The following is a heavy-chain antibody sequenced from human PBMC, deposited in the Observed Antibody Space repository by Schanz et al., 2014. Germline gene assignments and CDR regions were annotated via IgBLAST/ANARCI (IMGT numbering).Heavy chain of an antibody. D-gene: IGHD2-15*01. V-gene: IGHV3-48*03. Sequence: EVHLLESGGGLVEPGGSLRLSCVASGFAFSSFAMTWVRQAPGRGLEWVSNIPWNGAAIGYAGSVRGRFTISRDSAKNSLFLQMNSLRAEDTAVYYCARDFLLEQLGYSHYYYAMDVWGQGTTVTVSS. CDR3: ARDFLLEQLGYSHYYYAMDV. J-gene: IGHJ6*02. CDR2: IPWNGAAI. CDR1: GFAFSSFA.